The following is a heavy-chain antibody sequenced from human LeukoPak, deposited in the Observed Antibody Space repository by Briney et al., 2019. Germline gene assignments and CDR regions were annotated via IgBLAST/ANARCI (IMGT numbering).Heavy chain of an antibody. CDR3: VKDGGWVQYAN. D-gene: IGHD5-24*01. J-gene: IGHJ4*02. CDR1: GFSFVVYA. Sequence: VGSLRVSCEAPGFSFVVYAMHWVRQAPHESLGWVSGIRADAVTTYYEDSVKGRFIISRDNSKNTVYLQMNSLSAEDAAVYYCVKDGGWVQYANWGQGTLVTVSS. CDR2: IRADAVTT. V-gene: IGHV3-23*01.